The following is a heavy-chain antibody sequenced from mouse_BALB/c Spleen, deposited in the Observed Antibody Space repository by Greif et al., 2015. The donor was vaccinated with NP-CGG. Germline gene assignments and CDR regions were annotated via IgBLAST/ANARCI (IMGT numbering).Heavy chain of an antibody. Sequence: EVQLVESGPELVKPGASVKISCKASGYSFTGYYMHWVKQSHVKSLEWIGRINPYNGATSYNQNFKDKASLTVDKSSSTAYMELHSLTSEDSAVYYCARGDYYGYGYWGQGTTLTVSS. CDR1: GYSFTGYY. D-gene: IGHD1-2*01. V-gene: IGHV1-31*01. J-gene: IGHJ2*01. CDR2: INPYNGAT. CDR3: ARGDYYGYGY.